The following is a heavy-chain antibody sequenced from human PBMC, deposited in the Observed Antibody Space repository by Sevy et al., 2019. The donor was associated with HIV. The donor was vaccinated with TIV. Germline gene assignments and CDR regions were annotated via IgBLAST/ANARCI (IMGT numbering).Heavy chain of an antibody. J-gene: IGHJ4*02. D-gene: IGHD1-26*01. V-gene: IGHV4-59*08. Sequence: SETLSLTCTVSGGSITILYWNWIRQPPGKGLGWIANIYYNGHINYNPSLKSRVTLSLDTSKNQFSLRLSSVTAADTAMYYCAGENAWGRGYSWGQGTLVTVSS. CDR2: IYYNGHI. CDR1: GGSITILY. CDR3: AGENAWGRGYS.